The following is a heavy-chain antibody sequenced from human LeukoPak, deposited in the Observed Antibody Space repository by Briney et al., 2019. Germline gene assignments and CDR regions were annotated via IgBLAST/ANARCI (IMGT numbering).Heavy chain of an antibody. CDR1: GYSFTSYW. CDR2: IYPGDSDT. Sequence: PGESLKISCKGSGYSFTSYWIGWVRQMPGKGLEWMGIIYPGDSDTRYSPSFQSQVTMSVDYSINTAYLQWSSLKASDTAMYYCARHLEMEWTRKYEAFDIWGQGTMVTVSS. D-gene: IGHD3-3*01. J-gene: IGHJ3*02. V-gene: IGHV5-51*01. CDR3: ARHLEMEWTRKYEAFDI.